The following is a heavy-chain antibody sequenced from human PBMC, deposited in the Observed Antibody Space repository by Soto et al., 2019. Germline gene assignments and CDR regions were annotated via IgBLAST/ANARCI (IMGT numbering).Heavy chain of an antibody. CDR1: GGSISSYY. D-gene: IGHD3-3*01. J-gene: IGHJ4*02. CDR3: ARAAQTRFLEWLLLDY. Sequence: PSETLSLPCTASGGSISSYYWSWIRQPPGKGLEWIGYIYYSGSTNYNPSLKSRVTISVDTSKNQFSLKLSSVTAEDTDVYYCARAAQTRFLEWLLLDYWGQGPLVTVA. V-gene: IGHV4-59*01. CDR2: IYYSGST.